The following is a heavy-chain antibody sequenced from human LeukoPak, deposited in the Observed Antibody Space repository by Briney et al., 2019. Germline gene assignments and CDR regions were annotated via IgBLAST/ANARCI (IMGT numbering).Heavy chain of an antibody. Sequence: SETLSLTCTVSGGSISTYYWTWIRQPAGKGLEWIGRIYTSGSTNYNPHLKSRVTMSVATSKTQFSLKRISVTAADTALYYCARGASGWYGYYFDYWGQGTLVTVSS. CDR2: IYTSGST. D-gene: IGHD6-19*01. V-gene: IGHV4-4*07. CDR1: GGSISTYY. CDR3: ARGASGWYGYYFDY. J-gene: IGHJ4*02.